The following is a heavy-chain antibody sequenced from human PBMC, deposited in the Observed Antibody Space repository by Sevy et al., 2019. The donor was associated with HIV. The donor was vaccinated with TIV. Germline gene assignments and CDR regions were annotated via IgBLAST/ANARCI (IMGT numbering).Heavy chain of an antibody. Sequence: GESLKISCAASGFTFSSYWMHWVRQAPGKGLVWVSRINSDGSSTSYADSVKGRFTISRDNAKNTLYLQMNSLRAEATALYYCARGHSSGYYYYWGQGTLVTVSS. J-gene: IGHJ4*02. CDR1: GFTFSSYW. CDR3: ARGHSSGYYYY. D-gene: IGHD3-22*01. CDR2: INSDGSST. V-gene: IGHV3-74*01.